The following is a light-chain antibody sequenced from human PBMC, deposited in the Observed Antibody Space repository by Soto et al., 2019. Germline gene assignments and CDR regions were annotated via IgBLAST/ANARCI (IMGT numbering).Light chain of an antibody. V-gene: IGKV3-20*01. Sequence: EIVLTQSPGTLSLSPGERVTLSCRASQSFNSIYLAWYQQKPGQAPRLLIYGASSRATGIPDRFSGGGSGTDFTPTISRLYTKDFAVLSGGQCDSSAFGQGT. CDR2: GAS. CDR1: QSFNSIY. J-gene: IGKJ1*01. CDR3: GQCDSSA.